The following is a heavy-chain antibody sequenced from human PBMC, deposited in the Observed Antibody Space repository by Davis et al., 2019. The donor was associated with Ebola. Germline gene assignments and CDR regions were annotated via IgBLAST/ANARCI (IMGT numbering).Heavy chain of an antibody. CDR1: GESFSDYF. D-gene: IGHD5-18*01. CDR2: ISHHNGDT. Sequence: SETLSLTCAVHGESFSDYFWSWIRQPPEKGLEWIGEISHHNGDTNYNPSLRSRVATSVDSSKNQFSLEISSVTAADTATYYCARTTKTSISDSGLGYTYLDPWGQGSLVTVSS. J-gene: IGHJ5*02. CDR3: ARTTKTSISDSGLGYTYLDP. V-gene: IGHV4-34*01.